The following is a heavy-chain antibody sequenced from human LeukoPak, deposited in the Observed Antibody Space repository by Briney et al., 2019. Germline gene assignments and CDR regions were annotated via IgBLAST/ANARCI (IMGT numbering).Heavy chain of an antibody. CDR1: GFTFSSYA. J-gene: IGHJ4*02. Sequence: GRSLRLSCAASGFTFSSYAMSWVRQAPGKGLEWVSAISGSGGSTYYADSVKGRFTISRDNSKNTLYLQMNSLRAEDTAVYYCAKDGPFIVVVPAAIEEGFDYWGQGTLVTVSS. V-gene: IGHV3-23*01. CDR2: ISGSGGST. CDR3: AKDGPFIVVVPAAIEEGFDY. D-gene: IGHD2-2*02.